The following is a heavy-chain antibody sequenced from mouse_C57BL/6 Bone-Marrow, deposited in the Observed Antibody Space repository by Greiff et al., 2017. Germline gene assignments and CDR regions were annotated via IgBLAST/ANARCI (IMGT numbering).Heavy chain of an antibody. CDR3: AGGEIYHDSRGGFAY. D-gene: IGHD2-4*01. CDR1: GYTFTSYG. J-gene: IGHJ3*01. CDR2: IYPRSGNT. V-gene: IGHV1-81*01. Sequence: QVQLQQSGAELARPGASVKLSCKASGYTFTSYGISWVKQRTGQGLEWIGEIYPRSGNTYYNEKFKGKATLTADKSSSTAYMGLRSLTSEDSAVXFCAGGEIYHDSRGGFAYWGQGTLVTVSA.